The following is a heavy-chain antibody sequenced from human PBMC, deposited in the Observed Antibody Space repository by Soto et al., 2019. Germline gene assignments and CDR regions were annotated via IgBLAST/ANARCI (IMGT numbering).Heavy chain of an antibody. CDR1: GGSSSTYY. J-gene: IGHJ6*02. D-gene: IGHD2-2*01. V-gene: IGHV4-59*01. Sequence: PSETLSLPCTASGGSSSTYYWSWIRQPPGKGLEWIGYIYYSGRTNYNPSLKSRVTLSVDTSKNQFSLQLNSVTAADTAVYYCARGDLEVIPGAVLNYYYYAMDVWGQGTTVTVSS. CDR3: ARGDLEVIPGAVLNYYYYAMDV. CDR2: IYYSGRT.